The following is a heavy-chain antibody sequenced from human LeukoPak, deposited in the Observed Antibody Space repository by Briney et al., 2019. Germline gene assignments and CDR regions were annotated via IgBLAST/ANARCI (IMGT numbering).Heavy chain of an antibody. CDR2: ISYDGSNK. V-gene: IGHV3-30-3*01. CDR1: GFTFSSYA. D-gene: IGHD5-18*01. Sequence: PGGSLRLSCAASGFTFSSYAMHWVRQAPGKGLEWVAVISYDGSNKYYADSVKGRFTISRDNSKNTLYLQMNSLRAEDTAVYYCARDGGVDTAMDPTYYFDYWGQGTLVTVSS. CDR3: ARDGGVDTAMDPTYYFDY. J-gene: IGHJ4*02.